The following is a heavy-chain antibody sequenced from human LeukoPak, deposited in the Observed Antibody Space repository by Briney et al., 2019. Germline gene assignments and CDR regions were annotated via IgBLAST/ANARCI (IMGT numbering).Heavy chain of an antibody. J-gene: IGHJ4*02. CDR1: GGTFSSYA. D-gene: IGHD6-13*01. CDR3: AREGAAAGTGINY. CDR2: IIPIFGTA. Sequence: ASVKVSCKASGGTFSSYAISWVRQAPGQGLEWMGGIIPIFGTANYAQKFQGRVTITADESTSTAYMELSSLRSEDTAVYYCAREGAAAGTGINYWGQGTLVTVSS. V-gene: IGHV1-69*13.